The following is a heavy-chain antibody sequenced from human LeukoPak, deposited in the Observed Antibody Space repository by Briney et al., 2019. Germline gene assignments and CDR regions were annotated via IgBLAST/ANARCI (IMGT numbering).Heavy chain of an antibody. V-gene: IGHV3-21*01. Sequence: KPGGSQRRSCAASGFTFSSYSMNWVRQAPGKGLEWVSSISSSSSYIYYADSVKGRFTISRDNAKNSLYLQMNSLRAEDTAVYYCARVSSSSADYWGQGTLVTVSS. CDR3: ARVSSSSADY. D-gene: IGHD6-13*01. CDR1: GFTFSSYS. CDR2: ISSSSSYI. J-gene: IGHJ4*02.